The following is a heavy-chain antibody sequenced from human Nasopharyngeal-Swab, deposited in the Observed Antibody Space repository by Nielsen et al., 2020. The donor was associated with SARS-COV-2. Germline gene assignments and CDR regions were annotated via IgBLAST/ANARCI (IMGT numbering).Heavy chain of an antibody. CDR2: IWYDGSNK. J-gene: IGHJ3*02. CDR3: ARGYGDWVAMSADAFDI. Sequence: WIRQPPGKGLEWVAVIWYDGSNKYYADSVKGRFTISRDNSKNTLYLQMNSLRAEDTAVYYCARGYGDWVAMSADAFDIWGQGTVVTVSS. D-gene: IGHD5-12*01. V-gene: IGHV3-33*01.